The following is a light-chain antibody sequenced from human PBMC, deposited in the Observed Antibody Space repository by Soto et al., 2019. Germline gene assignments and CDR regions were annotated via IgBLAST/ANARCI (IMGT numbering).Light chain of an antibody. CDR3: QQYGSSPLT. J-gene: IGKJ4*01. CDR1: QSISSSY. V-gene: IGKV3-20*01. Sequence: EIVLTQSPGTLSLSPGERVTLSCRASQSISSSYFAWYQQKPGQSPRLVIYGASSRATGIPDRFTGSESGTDFTLTISRLEPEDSAVYYCQQYGSSPLTFGGGTKVQIK. CDR2: GAS.